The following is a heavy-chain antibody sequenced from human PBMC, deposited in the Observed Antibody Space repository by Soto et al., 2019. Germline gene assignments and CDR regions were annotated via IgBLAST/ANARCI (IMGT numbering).Heavy chain of an antibody. CDR2: LHSGGNT. CDR3: AREGSGYYGYPVDY. D-gene: IGHD3-22*01. Sequence: GGSLRLSCAASGFTVSSNYMSWVRQAPGKGLEWVSVLHSGGNTHYADSGKGRFTISRDNSKNTLYLQMNSLRVEDTAVYYCAREGSGYYGYPVDYWGQGTLVTVSS. CDR1: GFTVSSNY. V-gene: IGHV3-66*01. J-gene: IGHJ4*02.